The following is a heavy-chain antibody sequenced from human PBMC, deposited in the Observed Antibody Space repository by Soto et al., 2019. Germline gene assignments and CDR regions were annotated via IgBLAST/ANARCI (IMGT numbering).Heavy chain of an antibody. Sequence: GGSLRLSCAASGFTFSGSTMHWVRQASGKGLEWVGRIRSKANNYATAFAASVKGRFTISRDDSKNTAYLQMNSLKTEDTAVYYCTRHIKAYSGSYYENYYYGMDVWGQGTTVTVSS. J-gene: IGHJ6*02. CDR2: IRSKANNYAT. D-gene: IGHD1-26*01. CDR3: TRHIKAYSGSYYENYYYGMDV. CDR1: GFTFSGST. V-gene: IGHV3-73*01.